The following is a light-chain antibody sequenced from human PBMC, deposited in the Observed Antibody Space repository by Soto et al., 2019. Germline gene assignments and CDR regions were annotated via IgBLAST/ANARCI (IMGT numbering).Light chain of an antibody. CDR1: QDISNY. J-gene: IGKJ1*01. CDR3: DHDDPLPR. CDR2: VAS. V-gene: IGKV1-33*01. Sequence: DVQITQSPSSLSASVGDRVTITCQASQDISNYLNWYQQKPGEVPKLLIFVASNLETEFPSRFSGSGSGTDFTFTISSLQPEEITTYHCDHDDPLPRFGEGTMVDI.